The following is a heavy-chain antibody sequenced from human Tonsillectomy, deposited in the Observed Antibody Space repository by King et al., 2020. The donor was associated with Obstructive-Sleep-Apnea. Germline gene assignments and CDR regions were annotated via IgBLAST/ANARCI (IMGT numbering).Heavy chain of an antibody. CDR1: GFTFSTYS. CDR3: AREGSLRGGS. D-gene: IGHD1-26*01. V-gene: IGHV3-48*04. J-gene: IGHJ5*02. Sequence: VQLVESGGGLVQPGGSLRLSCSAAGFTFSTYSMNWVRQAPGKGLEWVSYISISSSAIYYADSVKGRFTISRANAKNSLYLQMNSLRAEDTAVYYCAREGSLRGGSWGQGTLVTVSS. CDR2: ISISSSAI.